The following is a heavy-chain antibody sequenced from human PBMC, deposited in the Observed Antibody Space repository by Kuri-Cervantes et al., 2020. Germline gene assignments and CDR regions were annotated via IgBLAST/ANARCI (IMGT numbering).Heavy chain of an antibody. D-gene: IGHD4-11*01. CDR1: GGSFSGYY. CDR2: IYTSGST. V-gene: IGHV4-4*07. Sequence: SQTLSLTCAVYGGSFSGYYWSWIRQPAGKGLEWIGRIYTSGSTNYNPSLKSRVTMSVDTSKNQFSLKLSSVTAADTAVYYCARDLTTVTTGYYYYGMDVWGQGTTVTVSS. CDR3: ARDLTTVTTGYYYYGMDV. J-gene: IGHJ6*02.